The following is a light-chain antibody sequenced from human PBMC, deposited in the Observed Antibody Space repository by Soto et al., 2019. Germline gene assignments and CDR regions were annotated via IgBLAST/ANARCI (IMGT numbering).Light chain of an antibody. Sequence: DTVLTQSPGTLSLSQGERATLSCRASQSVSSSYLAWYQQKPGQAPRLLIYGASNRATGIPDRFSGSGSGTDFTLTISRLEPEDFAVYYCQQYDNSPLTFGGGTKVEIK. CDR1: QSVSSSY. J-gene: IGKJ4*01. CDR2: GAS. CDR3: QQYDNSPLT. V-gene: IGKV3-20*01.